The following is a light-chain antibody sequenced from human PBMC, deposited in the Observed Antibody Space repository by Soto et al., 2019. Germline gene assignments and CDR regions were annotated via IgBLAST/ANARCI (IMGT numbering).Light chain of an antibody. V-gene: IGLV1-51*02. CDR2: EDN. CDR1: SSNIGNNY. Sequence: QSALTQPPSVSAAPGQKVTISCSGSSSNIGNNYVSWYQQLPGTAPKLLIYEDNKRPSGIPDRFSGSKSGTSATLDITGLQTGDEADYYCGTWDSSLGALFGGGTKLTVL. CDR3: GTWDSSLGAL. J-gene: IGLJ2*01.